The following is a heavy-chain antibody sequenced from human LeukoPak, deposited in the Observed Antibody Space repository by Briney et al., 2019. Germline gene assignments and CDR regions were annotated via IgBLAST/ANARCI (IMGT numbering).Heavy chain of an antibody. J-gene: IGHJ5*02. V-gene: IGHV1-69*13. CDR1: GGTFSSYA. CDR3: AIQRIVQNWFDP. D-gene: IGHD2/OR15-2a*01. CDR2: IIPIFGTA. Sequence: GASVNVSFKASGGTFSSYALSWVRQAPGQGLEWMGGIIPIFGTANYAQKFQGRVTITADESTSTAYMELSSLRSEDTAVYYCAIQRIVQNWFDPWGQGTLVTVSS.